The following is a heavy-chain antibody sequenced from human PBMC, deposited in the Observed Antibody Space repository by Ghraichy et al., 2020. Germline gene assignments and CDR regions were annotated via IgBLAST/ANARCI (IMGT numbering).Heavy chain of an antibody. V-gene: IGHV3-74*01. D-gene: IGHD4-23*01. CDR3: AATVGTRPN. CDR2: INSDASIT. CDR1: GFTFSTNW. J-gene: IGHJ4*02. Sequence: GGSLRLSCAASGFTFSTNWMHWLRQAPGKGLVWVAGINSDASITDYADSVKGRFTVSRDNAKNTLYVQMNSLTGDDTAVYYCAATVGTRPNWGQGTLVTVSS.